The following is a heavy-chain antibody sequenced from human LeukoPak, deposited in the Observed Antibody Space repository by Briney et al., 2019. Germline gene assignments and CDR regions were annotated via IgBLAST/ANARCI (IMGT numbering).Heavy chain of an antibody. CDR3: AKDPWGSRGYFDY. D-gene: IGHD7-27*01. J-gene: IGHJ4*02. CDR2: ISGSGGDT. V-gene: IGHV3-23*01. CDR1: GFTFSSYA. Sequence: GGSLRLSCAASGFTFSSYAMIWVRQAPGKGLEWVSAISGSGGDTYYADSVKGRFTIFRDNSKDAVYLRMNSLRAEDTAVYYCAKDPWGSRGYFDYWGQGTLVTVSS.